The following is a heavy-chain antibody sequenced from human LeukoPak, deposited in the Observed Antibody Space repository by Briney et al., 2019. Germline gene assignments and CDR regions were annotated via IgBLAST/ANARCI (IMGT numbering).Heavy chain of an antibody. Sequence: SVKVSCKASGGTFSSYAISWVRQAPGQGLEWMGGIIPILGTANYAQKFQGRVTITTDESTSTAYMELSSLRSEDTAVYYCARRYYYDSSGYYRDWGQGTLVTVSS. CDR3: ARRYYYDSSGYYRD. D-gene: IGHD3-22*01. V-gene: IGHV1-69*05. J-gene: IGHJ4*02. CDR2: IIPILGTA. CDR1: GGTFSSYA.